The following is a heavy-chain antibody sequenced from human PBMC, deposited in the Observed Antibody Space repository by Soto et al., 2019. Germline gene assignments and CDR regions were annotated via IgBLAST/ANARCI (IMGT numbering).Heavy chain of an antibody. CDR2: MYWDDDK. Sequence: VSGPTLVNPTPPLTLTCTCSGFSLSTSGVNVGWIRQPPGKALDWLALMYWDDDKRYSPSLKSRLPITKDTSNNQVVLTMTNMDPVDTATYYCAHSRLVRAPFDYWGQGTLVTVSS. V-gene: IGHV2-5*02. J-gene: IGHJ4*02. CDR3: AHSRLVRAPFDY. D-gene: IGHD3-9*01. CDR1: GFSLSTSGVN.